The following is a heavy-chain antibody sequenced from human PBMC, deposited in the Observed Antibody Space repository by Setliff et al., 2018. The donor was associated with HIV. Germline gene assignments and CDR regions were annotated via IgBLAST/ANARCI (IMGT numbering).Heavy chain of an antibody. Sequence: ASVKVSCKASGYSFISFGFSWVRQAPGQGLEWMGWISGYNGKTQYAPTLKDRITVTTDASTGTAYMELRSLTSDDTAIYFSARDYYGDWGYNFDYWGQGTLVTVSS. CDR3: ARDYYGDWGYNFDY. V-gene: IGHV1-18*01. J-gene: IGHJ4*02. CDR2: ISGYNGKT. CDR1: GYSFISFG. D-gene: IGHD2-21*02.